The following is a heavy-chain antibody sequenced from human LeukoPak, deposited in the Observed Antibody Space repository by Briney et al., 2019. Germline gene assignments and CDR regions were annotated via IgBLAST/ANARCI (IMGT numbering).Heavy chain of an antibody. CDR2: ITSDGSAT. CDR3: VKTSSGVWNGYFDY. V-gene: IGHV3-64D*09. J-gene: IGHJ4*02. D-gene: IGHD2-8*01. CDR1: GFTFRSYS. Sequence: GGSLRLSCSASGFTFRSYSMYWVLQAPGKGLEHVSAITSDGSATYYTDSRKGRITISRDNSKNTLSLLMSSLRPEDTAVYYCVKTSSGVWNGYFDYWGQGTLVTVSS.